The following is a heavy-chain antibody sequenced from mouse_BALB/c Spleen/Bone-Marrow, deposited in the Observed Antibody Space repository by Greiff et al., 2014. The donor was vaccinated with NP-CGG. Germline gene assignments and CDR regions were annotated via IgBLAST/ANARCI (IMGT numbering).Heavy chain of an antibody. J-gene: IGHJ4*01. V-gene: IGHV1-63*01. CDR1: GYAFTNYW. D-gene: IGHD1-2*01. Sequence: QVQLKESGAELVRPGTSVKISCKASGYAFTNYWLDWVKQSPGHGLEWIGDIYPGSGKTYFNEKFKGKATLTADKSSSTAYMQLSSLTSDDSAVYFCARPQFISGRYYAMDYWGQGTSVTVSS. CDR3: ARPQFISGRYYAMDY. CDR2: IYPGSGKT.